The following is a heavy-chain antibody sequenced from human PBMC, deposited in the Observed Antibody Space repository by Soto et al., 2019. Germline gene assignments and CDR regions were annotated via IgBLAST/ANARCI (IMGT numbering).Heavy chain of an antibody. CDR3: ARGWGSDSTTYYYAY. CDR2: ITPIFGKP. CDR1: GGTFSSST. V-gene: IGHV1-69*13. J-gene: IGHJ1*01. Sequence: SVKVSCKASGGTFSSSTISWVRQAPGQGLEWVGGITPIFGKPNYAQRFQGRVTISADESTTTAYMQLSSLRSEDTALYFCARGWGSDSTTYYYAYWGQGTSVTVSS. D-gene: IGHD3-22*01.